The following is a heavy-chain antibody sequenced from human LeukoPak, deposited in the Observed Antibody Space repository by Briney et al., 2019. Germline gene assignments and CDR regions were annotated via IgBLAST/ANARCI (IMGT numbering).Heavy chain of an antibody. Sequence: SETLSLTCTVSGGSIRSYHWSWIRQPPGKGLEWIGYIYYSGSTNYSPSLKSRITLSVDTSKNQFSLKLTSVTAADTAVYYCARGSNWYDYWGQGTLVTVSS. CDR2: IYYSGST. CDR3: ARGSNWYDY. J-gene: IGHJ5*01. V-gene: IGHV4-59*01. CDR1: GGSIRSYH.